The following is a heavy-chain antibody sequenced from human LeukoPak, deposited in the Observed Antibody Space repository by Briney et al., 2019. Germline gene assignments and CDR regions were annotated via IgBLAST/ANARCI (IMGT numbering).Heavy chain of an antibody. CDR1: GYTFTGYY. D-gene: IGHD2-2*02. J-gene: IGHJ4*02. Sequence: ASVKVSCKASGYTFTGYYMHWVRQAPGQGLGWMGWINPNSGGTNYAQKFQGRVTMTRDTSISTAYMELSRLRSDDTAVYYCARDEPFDCSSTSCYTGAFDYWGQGTLVTVSS. CDR3: ARDEPFDCSSTSCYTGAFDY. V-gene: IGHV1-2*02. CDR2: INPNSGGT.